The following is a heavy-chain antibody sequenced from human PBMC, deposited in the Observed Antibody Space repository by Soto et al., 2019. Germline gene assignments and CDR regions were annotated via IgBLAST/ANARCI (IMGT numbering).Heavy chain of an antibody. J-gene: IGHJ2*01. V-gene: IGHV1-2*04. Sequence: QVQLVQSGAEVMKPGASVKVSCKASGYTFIAYFIHWVRQAPGQGLEWMGWINPNTGATNYAQKFQDSVTMTRDTSISTVYMELSRLRSDDTAVYYCARMELGYCTSGGCPPYWYFDLWGRGTLITVSS. D-gene: IGHD2-8*01. CDR2: INPNTGAT. CDR1: GYTFIAYF. CDR3: ARMELGYCTSGGCPPYWYFDL.